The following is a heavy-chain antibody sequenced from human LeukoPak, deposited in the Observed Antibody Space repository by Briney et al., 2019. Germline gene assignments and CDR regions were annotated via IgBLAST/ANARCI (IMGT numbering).Heavy chain of an antibody. CDR1: GFTFSRQW. CDR3: AKDLIAAVRDTRYYFDY. J-gene: IGHJ4*02. D-gene: IGHD6-13*01. V-gene: IGHV3-20*04. CDR2: INWNGCST. Sequence: RGSLTLSCLASGFTFSRQWMSWVRQAAGKGREWVAGINWNGCSTGYADSVKGRFTISRDNAKKSLYLQMNSLRAEDTAVYYWAKDLIAAVRDTRYYFDYWGQGTLVTVSS.